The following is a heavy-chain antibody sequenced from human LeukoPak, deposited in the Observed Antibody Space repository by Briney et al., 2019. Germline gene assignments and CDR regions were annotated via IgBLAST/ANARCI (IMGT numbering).Heavy chain of an antibody. Sequence: GGSLRLSCAASGFTFSSSAMSWVRQAPGKGLEFVSAISGSGESTYYADSVKGRFTISRDNSKNTLYLQMNSLRAEDTAVYYCAKYAAATDPWAYWGQGTLVTVSS. CDR2: ISGSGEST. CDR1: GFTFSSSA. J-gene: IGHJ4*02. V-gene: IGHV3-23*01. D-gene: IGHD1-26*01. CDR3: AKYAAATDPWAY.